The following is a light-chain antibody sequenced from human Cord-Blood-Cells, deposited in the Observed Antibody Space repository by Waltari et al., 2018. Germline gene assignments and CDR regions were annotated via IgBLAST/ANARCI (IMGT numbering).Light chain of an antibody. CDR2: GKN. CDR3: NSRDSSGNHLV. V-gene: IGLV3-19*01. J-gene: IGLJ3*02. Sequence: SSELTQDPAVSVALGQTVRITCQGDSLRSYYASWYQQKPGQAPVLVIYGKNNRPSGIQDRFSGYSSGHTASLTITGAQAEDEADYSCNSRDSSGNHLVFGGGTKLTVL. CDR1: SLRSYY.